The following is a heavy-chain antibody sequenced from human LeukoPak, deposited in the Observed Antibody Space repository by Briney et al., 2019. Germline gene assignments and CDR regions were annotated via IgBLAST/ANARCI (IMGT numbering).Heavy chain of an antibody. CDR2: INGDESST. Sequence: GGSLRLSCAASGFAFNTYWIHWVRQIPGKGLVWVSRINGDESSTAYADSVKGRFTISRDNAKNTLYLQMNSLRAEDTAVYYCAREKGSSNYDSWGQGTLVTVSS. D-gene: IGHD4-11*01. J-gene: IGHJ5*01. V-gene: IGHV3-74*03. CDR1: GFAFNTYW. CDR3: AREKGSSNYDS.